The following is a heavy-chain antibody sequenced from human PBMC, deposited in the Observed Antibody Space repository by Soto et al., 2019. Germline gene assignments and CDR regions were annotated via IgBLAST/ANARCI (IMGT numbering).Heavy chain of an antibody. Sequence: SSETLSLTCTVSGGSISSGSYYWSWIRQHPGKGLEWIGYIYYSGSTYYNPSLKSRVTISVDTSKNQFSLKLSSVTAADTAVYYCARDRIQLWEYYYYYGMDVWGQGTTVTVSS. CDR2: IYYSGST. J-gene: IGHJ6*02. D-gene: IGHD5-18*01. V-gene: IGHV4-31*03. CDR1: GGSISSGSYY. CDR3: ARDRIQLWEYYYYYGMDV.